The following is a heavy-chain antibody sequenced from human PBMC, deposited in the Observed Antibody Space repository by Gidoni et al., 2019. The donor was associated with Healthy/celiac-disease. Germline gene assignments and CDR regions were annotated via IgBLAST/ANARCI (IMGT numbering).Heavy chain of an antibody. D-gene: IGHD3-16*01. CDR1: GGSISSSSYY. V-gene: IGHV4-39*01. J-gene: IGHJ6*02. CDR3: ATPFGPSYYYRMDV. Sequence: QLQLQESGPGLVKPSETLSLTCTVSGGSISSSSYYWGWIRQPPGKGLEWIGSIYYSGSTYYNPSLKSRVTISVDTSKNQFSLKLSSVTAADTAVYYCATPFGPSYYYRMDVWGQGTTVTVSS. CDR2: IYYSGST.